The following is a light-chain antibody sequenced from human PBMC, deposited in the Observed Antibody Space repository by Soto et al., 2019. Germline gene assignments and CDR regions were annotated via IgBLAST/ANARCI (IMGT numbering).Light chain of an antibody. J-gene: IGLJ1*01. CDR2: DVS. CDR3: SSYRASSTTHYV. V-gene: IGLV2-14*03. Sequence: QSALTQPASLSGSPGQSITISCTGTSSDVGGYNYVSWYQQHPGKAPKLMIYDVSNRPSGVSNRFSGSKPGNTASLTISGLQAEDEADYYCSSYRASSTTHYVFGTGTKLT. CDR1: SSDVGGYNY.